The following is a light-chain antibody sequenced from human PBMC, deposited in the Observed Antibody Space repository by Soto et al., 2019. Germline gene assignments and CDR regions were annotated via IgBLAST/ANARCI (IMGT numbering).Light chain of an antibody. CDR2: GAS. J-gene: IGKJ5*01. CDR3: QQYGSSPPIT. Sequence: EIVLTQSPGTLSLSPGERATLSCRASQSVSSSYLAWYQQKPGQAPRLLIWGASSRATGIPARFSGSGSGTDFKLTISRLEPEDFAVYYCQQYGSSPPITFGQGTRLEIK. V-gene: IGKV3-20*01. CDR1: QSVSSSY.